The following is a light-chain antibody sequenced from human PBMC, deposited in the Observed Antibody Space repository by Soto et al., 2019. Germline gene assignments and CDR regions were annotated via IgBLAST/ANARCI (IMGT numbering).Light chain of an antibody. CDR1: QTVSNK. Sequence: EIVLTQSPATLSASPGERATLSCRASQTVSNKLAWYQHKPGQAPRLLIYDTSNRATGIPARFSGSGSGTDFTLTISSLQSEDFAVYYCQQYNNWPPVTFGGGTKVDIK. CDR3: QQYNNWPPVT. J-gene: IGKJ4*01. CDR2: DTS. V-gene: IGKV3D-15*01.